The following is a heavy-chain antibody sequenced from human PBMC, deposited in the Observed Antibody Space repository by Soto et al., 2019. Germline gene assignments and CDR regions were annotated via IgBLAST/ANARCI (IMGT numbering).Heavy chain of an antibody. D-gene: IGHD1-1*01. V-gene: IGHV1-46*01. CDR1: GYSFASYY. J-gene: IGHJ6*02. CDR2: INPSGGRT. Sequence: ASVKVSCKASGYSFASYYVNWVRQAPGQGLEWMGMINPSGGRTIHAQKFQGRVTLTRDTSTSTVYLELSSLRSDDTAVYYCARGGEPQLERDYYYYGMDVWGQGTTVTVSS. CDR3: ARGGEPQLERDYYYYGMDV.